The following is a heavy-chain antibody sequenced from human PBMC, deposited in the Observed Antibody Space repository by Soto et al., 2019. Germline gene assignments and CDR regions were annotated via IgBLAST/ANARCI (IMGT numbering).Heavy chain of an antibody. Sequence: GGSLRLSCAASGFTFSSYGMHWVRQAPGKGLEWVAVISYDGSNKYYADSVKGRFTISRDNSKNTLYLQMNSLRAEDTAVFYCARVRVPGAIYYYGMGVWVQGTTVTVSS. V-gene: IGHV3-30*03. CDR3: ARVRVPGAIYYYGMGV. CDR1: GFTFSSYG. D-gene: IGHD2-2*02. CDR2: ISYDGSNK. J-gene: IGHJ6*02.